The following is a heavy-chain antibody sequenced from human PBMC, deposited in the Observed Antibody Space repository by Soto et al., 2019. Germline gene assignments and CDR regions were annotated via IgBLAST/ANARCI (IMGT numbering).Heavy chain of an antibody. J-gene: IGHJ6*03. D-gene: IGHD3-16*02. CDR1: GGSISSSSYY. CDR2: IYYSGST. V-gene: IGHV4-39*07. Sequence: PSETLSLTCTASGGSISSSSYYWGWIRQPPWKGLEWIGSIYYSGSTNYNPSLKSRVTISVDTSKNQFSLKLSSVTAADTAVYYCARSPRLSRNYYMDVWGKGTTVTVSS. CDR3: ARSPRLSRNYYMDV.